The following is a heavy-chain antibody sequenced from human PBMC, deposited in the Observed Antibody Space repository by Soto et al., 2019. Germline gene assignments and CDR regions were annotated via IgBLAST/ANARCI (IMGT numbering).Heavy chain of an antibody. CDR3: AKYYAIFGVVTYPPGY. J-gene: IGHJ4*02. CDR1: GFTFSSYG. CDR2: ISYDGSNK. V-gene: IGHV3-30*18. D-gene: IGHD3-3*01. Sequence: GGSLRLSCAASGFTFSSYGMHWVRQAPGKGLEWVAVISYDGSNKYYADSVKGRFTISRDNSKNTLYLQMNSLRAEDTAVYYCAKYYAIFGVVTYPPGYWGQGTLVTVSS.